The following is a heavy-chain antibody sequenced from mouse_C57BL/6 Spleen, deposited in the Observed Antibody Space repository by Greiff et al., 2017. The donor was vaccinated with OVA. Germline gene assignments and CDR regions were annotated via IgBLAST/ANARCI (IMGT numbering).Heavy chain of an antibody. D-gene: IGHD2-2*01. J-gene: IGHJ1*03. CDR2: IHPSDSDT. Sequence: QVPLQQPGAELVQPGASVKVSCKASGSTFTSYWMHWVQQRPGQGLEWIGRIHPSDSDTHYNQKFKGKATLTVDKSSSTAYMQLSSLTSEDSAVYYCAINYGYDVGYFDVWGTGTTVTVSS. V-gene: IGHV1-74*01. CDR3: AINYGYDVGYFDV. CDR1: GSTFTSYW.